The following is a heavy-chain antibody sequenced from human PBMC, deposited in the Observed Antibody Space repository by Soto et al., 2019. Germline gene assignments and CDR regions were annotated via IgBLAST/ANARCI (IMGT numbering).Heavy chain of an antibody. CDR2: IHYRGTT. CDR3: ARVRDSFGLDV. D-gene: IGHD2-15*01. J-gene: IGHJ6*02. CDR1: GGSITGAYY. V-gene: IGHV4-31*03. Sequence: SETLSLTCNVSGGSITGAYYWNLIRQHPGKGLEWIGSIHYRGTTDYNPSLKSRITISLDRSKNQFALKLSSVTAADTAVYYCARVRDSFGLDVWGQGTTVTVSS.